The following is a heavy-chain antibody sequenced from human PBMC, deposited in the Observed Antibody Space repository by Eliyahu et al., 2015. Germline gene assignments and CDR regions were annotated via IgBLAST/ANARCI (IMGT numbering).Heavy chain of an antibody. J-gene: IGHJ4*02. D-gene: IGHD2-8*01. CDR3: AKVLRTNHDMIFDY. CDR2: FNGPDSNT. V-gene: IGHV3-23*01. CDR1: GFTFSSYA. Sequence: EVQLXESGGGLVQPGGSLRLSCAASGFTFSSYAMSWVRQAPGKGLEWVSTFNGPDSNTYYADSVKGRFTISRDNSKNTLYVQMNNLRAEDTAVYYCAKVLRTNHDMIFDYWGQGTLVTVSS.